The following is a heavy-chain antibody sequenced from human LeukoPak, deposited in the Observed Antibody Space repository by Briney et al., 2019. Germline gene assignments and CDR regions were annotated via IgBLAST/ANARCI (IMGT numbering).Heavy chain of an antibody. CDR1: GFTVSDNY. CDR2: MYSRGDT. CDR3: ARDAHKVPAAAVLAS. V-gene: IGHV3-53*01. J-gene: IGHJ5*02. D-gene: IGHD6-13*01. Sequence: PGGSLRLSCAASGFTVSDNYMSWVRQAPGKGLEWVSVMYSRGDTYYADSVKGRFTFSRDISKNTLYLQMNGLRPEDTAMYYCARDAHKVPAAAVLASWGQGTLVTVSS.